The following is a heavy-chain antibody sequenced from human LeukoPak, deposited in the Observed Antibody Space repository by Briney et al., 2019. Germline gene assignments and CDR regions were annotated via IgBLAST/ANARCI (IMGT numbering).Heavy chain of an antibody. Sequence: ASVKVSCKASGGTFISYAISWVRQAPGQGLEWMGGIIPIFGTANYAQKFQGRVTITTDESTSTAYMELSSLSSEDTAVYYCARDASDTAMDNDAFDIWGQGTMVTVSS. CDR3: ARDASDTAMDNDAFDI. J-gene: IGHJ3*02. CDR1: GGTFISYA. V-gene: IGHV1-69*05. D-gene: IGHD5-18*01. CDR2: IIPIFGTA.